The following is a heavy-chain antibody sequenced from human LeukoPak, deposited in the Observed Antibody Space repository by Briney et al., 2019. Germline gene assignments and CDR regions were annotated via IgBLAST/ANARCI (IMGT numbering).Heavy chain of an antibody. D-gene: IGHD3-10*01. CDR1: GFTFSSYW. J-gene: IGHJ4*02. CDR3: ARAPKDFASGSYYTLDY. Sequence: GGSLRLSCAASGFTFSSYWMHWVRQAPGKGLLCVSSVKGDGSSLNYADFVKGRFTISRDNAKNTLYLQMNSLRVEDTAVYYCARAPKDFASGSYYTLDYWGQGTLVTVSS. V-gene: IGHV3-74*01. CDR2: VKGDGSSL.